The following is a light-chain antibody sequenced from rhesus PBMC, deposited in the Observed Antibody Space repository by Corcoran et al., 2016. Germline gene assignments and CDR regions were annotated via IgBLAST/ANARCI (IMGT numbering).Light chain of an antibody. CDR2: GAS. Sequence: QVILTQSPATLSLSPGERATLSCRASQSVGSSLAWYQQKPGQAPRLLIYGASSRANGIPDRVSGSGYGTEFTLTISSLEPEDFAVYYCQKYSSSPYSFGQGTKVEIK. J-gene: IGKJ2*01. V-gene: IGKV3-53*01. CDR1: QSVGSS. CDR3: QKYSSSPYS.